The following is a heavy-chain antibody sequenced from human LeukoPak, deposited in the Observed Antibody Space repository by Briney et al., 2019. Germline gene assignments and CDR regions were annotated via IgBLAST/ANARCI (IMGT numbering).Heavy chain of an antibody. CDR1: GFTFSSYS. CDR3: AKEKDSNYHRESDY. J-gene: IGHJ4*02. CDR2: ISSSSSTI. V-gene: IGHV3-48*01. D-gene: IGHD4-4*01. Sequence: GGSLRLSCAASGFTFSSYSLNWVRQAPGKGLEGVSCISSSSSTIYYADSVKGRFTISRDNSKNTLYLQMNSLRAEDTAVYYCAKEKDSNYHRESDYWGQGTLVTVSS.